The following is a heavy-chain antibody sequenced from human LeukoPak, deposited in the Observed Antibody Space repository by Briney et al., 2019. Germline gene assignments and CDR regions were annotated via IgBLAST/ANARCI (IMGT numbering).Heavy chain of an antibody. V-gene: IGHV1-2*02. Sequence: ATVKVSCKASGYTFTGYYMHWVRQAPGHGLEWMGWINPNSGGTNYAQKFQGRVTMTRDTSISTAYMELSRLRSDDTAVYYCARVPLLWFGEFGGMDVWGQGTTVTVSS. J-gene: IGHJ6*02. CDR1: GYTFTGYY. CDR3: ARVPLLWFGEFGGMDV. D-gene: IGHD3-10*01. CDR2: INPNSGGT.